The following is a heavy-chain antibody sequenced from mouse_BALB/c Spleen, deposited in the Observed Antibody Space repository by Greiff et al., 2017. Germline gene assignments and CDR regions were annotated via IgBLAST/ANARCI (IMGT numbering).Heavy chain of an antibody. CDR1: GYTFTSYW. Sequence: VQLQQSGAELAKPGASVKMSCKASGYTFTSYWMHWVKQRPGQGLEWIGYINPSTGYTEYNQKFKDKATLTADKSSSTAYMQLSSLTSEDSAVYYCARCDYYGSSWFAYWGQGTLVTVSA. CDR2: INPSTGYT. CDR3: ARCDYYGSSWFAY. D-gene: IGHD1-1*01. V-gene: IGHV1-7*01. J-gene: IGHJ3*01.